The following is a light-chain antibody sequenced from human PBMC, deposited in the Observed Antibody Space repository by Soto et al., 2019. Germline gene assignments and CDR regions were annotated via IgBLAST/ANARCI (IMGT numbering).Light chain of an antibody. Sequence: EIVMTQSPATLSVSPGERATLSCRASQSVSSNLAWYQQKPGQAPRLLIYGASTRATGIPARFSASGSGTDFTLTISSLQSEDFAFYYCQQYNDWPRTFGQGTKV. CDR3: QQYNDWPRT. V-gene: IGKV3-15*01. CDR2: GAS. CDR1: QSVSSN. J-gene: IGKJ1*01.